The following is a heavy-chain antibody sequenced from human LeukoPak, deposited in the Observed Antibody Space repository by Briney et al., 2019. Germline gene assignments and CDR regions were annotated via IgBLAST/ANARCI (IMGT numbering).Heavy chain of an antibody. J-gene: IGHJ4*02. CDR3: SRDSYGHDPRNSFDY. Sequence: PGGSLGLSCIASGFTLGESSMSWFRQAPGKGLEWVGFISSKGYGGTTEYAASVKGRFTISRDDSKSIVYLQMNSLKTEDTAVYFCSRDSYGHDPRNSFDYWGQGTLVTVSS. CDR1: GFTLGESS. D-gene: IGHD3-16*01. V-gene: IGHV3-49*03. CDR2: ISSKGYGGTT.